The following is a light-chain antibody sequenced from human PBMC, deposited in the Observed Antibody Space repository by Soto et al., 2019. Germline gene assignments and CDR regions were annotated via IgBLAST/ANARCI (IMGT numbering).Light chain of an antibody. V-gene: IGLV2-14*01. Sequence: QSVLTQPASVSGSPGQSITISCIGTSSDDGGYNYVSWYQQHPGKAPKLMIYDVSNRPSGVSNRFSGSKSGNTASLTISGLQPEDEADYYCSSYTSSSTRVFGGGTKVTVL. CDR3: SSYTSSSTRV. J-gene: IGLJ2*01. CDR2: DVS. CDR1: SSDDGGYNY.